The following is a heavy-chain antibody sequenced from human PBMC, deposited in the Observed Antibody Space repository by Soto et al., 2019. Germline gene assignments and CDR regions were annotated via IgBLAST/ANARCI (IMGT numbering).Heavy chain of an antibody. D-gene: IGHD2-15*01. Sequence: QITLKESGPTLVKPTQTLTLTCTFSGFSLSTSGVGVAWIRQPPGKALEWLALIYWDDDKRYRPSLETRLTITNDTSKTQVVLTMTNIASVDTATYYCAYLPCSGGSCYWFSYSGMDVWGQGTTVTVSS. J-gene: IGHJ6*02. CDR3: AYLPCSGGSCYWFSYSGMDV. CDR1: GFSLSTSGVG. V-gene: IGHV2-5*02. CDR2: IYWDDDK.